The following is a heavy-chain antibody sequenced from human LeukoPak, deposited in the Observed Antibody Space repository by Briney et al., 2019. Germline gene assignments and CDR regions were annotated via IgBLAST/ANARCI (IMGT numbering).Heavy chain of an antibody. J-gene: IGHJ4*02. V-gene: IGHV4-31*03. CDR1: GGSISRDAYC. CDR2: ISYSGST. D-gene: IGHD2-2*01. Sequence: SETLSLTCTVSGGSISRDAYCWSWSRQHPGKGLEWIGYISYSGSTYYNPSLKSRVTISVDTSKNQFSLNLSSVTAADTAVYFCAAIVVVPPAIAYWGQGTLVTVSS. CDR3: AAIVVVPPAIAY.